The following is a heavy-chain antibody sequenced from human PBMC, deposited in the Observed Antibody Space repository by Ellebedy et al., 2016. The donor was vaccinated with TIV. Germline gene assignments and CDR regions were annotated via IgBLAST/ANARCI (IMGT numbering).Heavy chain of an antibody. V-gene: IGHV4-39*07. J-gene: IGHJ4*02. Sequence: SETLSLTXTVSGGSISSSHYYWGWIRQTPGKGLEWIRSIYYSGRTFYNPSLKSRVTISVDTSKNQFSLKLSSVTAADTAVYYCASSSTTDYWGQGTLVTVSS. CDR2: IYYSGRT. CDR3: ASSSTTDY. CDR1: GGSISSSHYY. D-gene: IGHD1-14*01.